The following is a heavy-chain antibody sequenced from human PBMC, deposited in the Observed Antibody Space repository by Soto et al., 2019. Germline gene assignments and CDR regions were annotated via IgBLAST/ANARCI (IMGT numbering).Heavy chain of an antibody. CDR3: ASHFTGVLVLGTSPPGGDNYGWDV. CDR1: GGTFSRYT. Sequence: QVLLVQSGAEVKKPGSSVKVSCKASGGTFSRYTFTWVRQAPGQGLEWMGRIIPILDIPNYAQNFQGRVTITADTSTRTAYMELSSLRSDDTAVYYCASHFTGVLVLGTSPPGGDNYGWDVWGQGTTVTVSS. D-gene: IGHD2-8*02. V-gene: IGHV1-69*02. CDR2: IIPILDIP. J-gene: IGHJ6*02.